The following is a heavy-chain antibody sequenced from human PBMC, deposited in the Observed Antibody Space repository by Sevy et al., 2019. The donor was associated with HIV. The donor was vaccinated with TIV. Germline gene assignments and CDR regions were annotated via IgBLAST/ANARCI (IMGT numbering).Heavy chain of an antibody. J-gene: IGHJ4*02. Sequence: EGSLRLSCAASGFTFSSYAMSWVRQAPGKELEWVSAIGGSGGSTYYADSVKGRFTISRDNSKNTLYLQMNSLRAADTAVYYCAKDEKYSGYGWELDHWGQGTLVTVSS. CDR3: AKDEKYSGYGWELDH. V-gene: IGHV3-23*01. CDR2: IGGSGGST. D-gene: IGHD5-12*01. CDR1: GFTFSSYA.